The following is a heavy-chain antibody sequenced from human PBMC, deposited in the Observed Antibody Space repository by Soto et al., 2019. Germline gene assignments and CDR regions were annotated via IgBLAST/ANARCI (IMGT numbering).Heavy chain of an antibody. CDR3: TREFSGRSPVY. D-gene: IGHD1-26*01. Sequence: LSLTCTVSGGSISSYYWSWFRQPPGKGLEWLGFIRSKASGGTTEYAASVKGRFTISRDDSKSIAYLQMSSLKTEDTAVYYCTREFSGRSPVYWGQGTLVTVSS. J-gene: IGHJ4*02. V-gene: IGHV3-49*03. CDR1: GGSISSYY. CDR2: IRSKASGGTT.